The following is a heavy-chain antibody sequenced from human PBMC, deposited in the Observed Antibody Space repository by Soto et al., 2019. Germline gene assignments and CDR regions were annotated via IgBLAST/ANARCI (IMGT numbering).Heavy chain of an antibody. J-gene: IGHJ4*02. CDR1: GGSISSSSYY. CDR3: ARRVPKYYGSGSNSYFDY. V-gene: IGHV4-39*01. Sequence: SETLSLTCTVSGGSISSSSYYWGWIRQPPGKGLEWIGSIYYSGSTYYNPSLKSRVTISVDTSKNQFSLKLSSVTAADTAVYYCARRVPKYYGSGSNSYFDYWGQGTLVTVSS. D-gene: IGHD3-10*01. CDR2: IYYSGST.